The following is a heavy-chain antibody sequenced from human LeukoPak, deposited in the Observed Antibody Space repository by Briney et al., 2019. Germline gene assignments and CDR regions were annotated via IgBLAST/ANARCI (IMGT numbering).Heavy chain of an antibody. V-gene: IGHV3-21*01. J-gene: IGHJ4*02. CDR3: ARDLATVRGRGVGY. D-gene: IGHD4-17*01. Sequence: GGSLRLSCAASGFTFSSYAMSWVRQAPGKGLEWVSSISSSSSYIYYADSVKGRFTISRDNAKNSLYLQMNSLRAEDTAVYYCARDLATVRGRGVGYWGQGTLVTVSS. CDR2: ISSSSSYI. CDR1: GFTFSSYA.